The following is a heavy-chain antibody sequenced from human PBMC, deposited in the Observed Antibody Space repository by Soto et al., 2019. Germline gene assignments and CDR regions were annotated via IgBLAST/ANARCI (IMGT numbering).Heavy chain of an antibody. J-gene: IGHJ3*02. CDR1: GYTFTGYY. D-gene: IGHD2-2*01. CDR2: INPNSGGT. Sequence: ASVKVSCKVSGYTFTGYYMHWVRQAPGQGLEWMGWINPNSGGTNYAQKFQGWVTMTRDTSISTAYMELSRLRSDDTAVYYCAREGQGYCSSISCSSHAFDIWGKGTMVTVSS. V-gene: IGHV1-2*04. CDR3: AREGQGYCSSISCSSHAFDI.